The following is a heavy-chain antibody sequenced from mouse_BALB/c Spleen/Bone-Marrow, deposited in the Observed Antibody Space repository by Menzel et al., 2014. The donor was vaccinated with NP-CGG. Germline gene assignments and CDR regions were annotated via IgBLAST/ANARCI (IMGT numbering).Heavy chain of an antibody. CDR2: IWAGGST. V-gene: IGHV2-9*02. CDR1: GFSLTSYG. CDR3: ARDRGYYKDVGDY. J-gene: IGHJ2*01. Sequence: VQVVESGPGLVAPSQSLSITCTVSGFSLTSYGVHWVRQPPGKSLEWLGVIWAGGSTNYNSALMSRLSISKDNSESQVFLKMNSLQTDDTAIYYCARDRGYYKDVGDYWGQGTTLTVSS. D-gene: IGHD2-3*01.